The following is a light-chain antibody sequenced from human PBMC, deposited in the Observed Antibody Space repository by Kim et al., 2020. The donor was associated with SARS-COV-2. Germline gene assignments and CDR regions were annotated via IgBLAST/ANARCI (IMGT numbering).Light chain of an antibody. Sequence: LSPGERATLSCRASQSVARNHLAWFQQKPGQTPRLLIYGTSSRATGIPDRFSASESGTDFTLTISRLEPEDFAVYYCQQYDRSPYTFGQGTKLEI. CDR2: GTS. V-gene: IGKV3-20*01. J-gene: IGKJ2*01. CDR1: QSVARNH. CDR3: QQYDRSPYT.